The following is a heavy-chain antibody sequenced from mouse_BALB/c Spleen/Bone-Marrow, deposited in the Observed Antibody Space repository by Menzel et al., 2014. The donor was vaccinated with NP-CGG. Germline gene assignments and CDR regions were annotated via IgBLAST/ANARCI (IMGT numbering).Heavy chain of an antibody. CDR3: ARGKTYAMDY. Sequence: VQLKDSGPELVKPGASVKMSCKASGYTFTSYVMHWVKQKPGQGLEWIGYINPNNDGSKYNEKFKGKATLTSDKSSSTAYMELSSLTSEDSAVYYCARGKTYAMDYWGQGTSVTVSS. V-gene: IGHV1-14*01. CDR1: GYTFTSYV. J-gene: IGHJ4*01. CDR2: INPNNDGS. D-gene: IGHD2-1*01.